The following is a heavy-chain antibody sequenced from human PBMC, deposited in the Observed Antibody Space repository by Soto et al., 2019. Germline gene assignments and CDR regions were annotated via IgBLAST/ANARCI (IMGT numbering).Heavy chain of an antibody. J-gene: IGHJ4*02. V-gene: IGHV1-8*01. CDR2: MNPDSANT. Sequence: QVHLVQSGAEVKQPGASVKVSCRTSGYTFTNYDISWVRQATGQGLEWMGWMNPDSANTGYAQKFQGRVTLTRDTHISTAYMELNSLTSEDTATYYCARAIRDQLLSDYWGQGSLVIVSS. CDR3: ARAIRDQLLSDY. CDR1: GYTFTNYD. D-gene: IGHD1-26*01.